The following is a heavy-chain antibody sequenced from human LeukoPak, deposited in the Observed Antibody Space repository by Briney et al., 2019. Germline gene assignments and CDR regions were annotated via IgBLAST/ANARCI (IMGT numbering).Heavy chain of an antibody. CDR2: ISGSGGST. CDR1: GFIFDNFG. D-gene: IGHD3-10*01. J-gene: IGHJ3*02. Sequence: GGSLRPSCAASGFIFDNFGMNWVRQAPGKGLEWVSAISGSGGSTYYADSVKGRFTISRDNSKNTLYLQMNSLRAEDTAVYYCADQLLWFGHDAFDIWGQGTMVTVSS. CDR3: ADQLLWFGHDAFDI. V-gene: IGHV3-23*01.